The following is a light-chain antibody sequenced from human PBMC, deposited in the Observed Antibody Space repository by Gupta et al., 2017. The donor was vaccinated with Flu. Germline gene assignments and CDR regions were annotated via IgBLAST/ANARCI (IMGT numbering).Light chain of an antibody. V-gene: IGLV3-21*02. CDR1: NIGRYS. J-gene: IGLJ2*01. CDR2: NER. Sequence: SYVLTQPLSVAVASGQTARINCGGNNIGRYSVHWYQPRPGQAPVLVVYNERDQPSGVPERFSGSWSGNTATLTVSRVESGDETDYYCQVGYSDSYQVVFGGVAKLTVL. CDR3: QVGYSDSYQVV.